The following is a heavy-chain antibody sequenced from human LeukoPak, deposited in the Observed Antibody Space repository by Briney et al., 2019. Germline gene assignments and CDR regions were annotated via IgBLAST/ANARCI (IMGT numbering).Heavy chain of an antibody. Sequence: SETLSLTCTVSGGSIIGYYWSWIRQPPGKGLEWIGYVFDSGSTNYNSSLKGRVSISVDTSKNQFSLRLTSVTAADTAVYYCARDRVRYFDYWGQGTPVTVSS. CDR2: VFDSGST. D-gene: IGHD2-2*01. J-gene: IGHJ4*02. CDR3: ARDRVRYFDY. CDR1: GGSIIGYY. V-gene: IGHV4-59*01.